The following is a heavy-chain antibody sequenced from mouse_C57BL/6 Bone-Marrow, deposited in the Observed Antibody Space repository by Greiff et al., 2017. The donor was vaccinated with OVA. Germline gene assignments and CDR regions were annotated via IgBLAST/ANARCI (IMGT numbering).Heavy chain of an antibody. CDR2: ISGGGGNT. CDR3: ARHGYYSYAMDY. D-gene: IGHD2-3*01. Sequence: MLVESGGGLVKPGGSLKLSCAASGFTFSSYTMSWVRQTPEKRLEWVATISGGGGNTYYPDSVKGRFTISRDNAKNTLYLQMSSLRSEDTALYYCARHGYYSYAMDYWGQGTSVTVSS. V-gene: IGHV5-9*01. J-gene: IGHJ4*01. CDR1: GFTFSSYT.